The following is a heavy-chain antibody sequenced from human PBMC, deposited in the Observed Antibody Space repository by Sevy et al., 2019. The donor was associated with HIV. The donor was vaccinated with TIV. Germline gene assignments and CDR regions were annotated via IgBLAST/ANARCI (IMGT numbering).Heavy chain of an antibody. J-gene: IGHJ5*02. D-gene: IGHD5-12*01. Sequence: SETLSLTCTVSGGSISAYHWSWIRQPPGKGLEWIGYIHYTGSTKYNPSLESRVTISVDTSKNQFSLKLSSVTAPDTAVYYCARAPPVRSGDDSLNWFAPWGQGTLVTVSS. CDR3: ARAPPVRSGDDSLNWFAP. V-gene: IGHV4-59*01. CDR2: IHYTGST. CDR1: GGSISAYH.